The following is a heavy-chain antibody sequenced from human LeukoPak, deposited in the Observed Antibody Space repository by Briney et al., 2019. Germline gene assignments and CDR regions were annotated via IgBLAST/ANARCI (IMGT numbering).Heavy chain of an antibody. J-gene: IGHJ4*02. D-gene: IGHD3-10*01. V-gene: IGHV3-23*01. CDR1: GFTFSTYW. CDR3: AKVFRYYYGSGSYQDY. CDR2: ISGGVGST. Sequence: SGGSLRLSCSASGFTFSTYWMSWVRQAPGKGLEWVSAISGGVGSTSHADSVKGRFTISRDNPKNTLYLQMNSLRAEDTAVYYCAKVFRYYYGSGSYQDYWGQGTLVTVSS.